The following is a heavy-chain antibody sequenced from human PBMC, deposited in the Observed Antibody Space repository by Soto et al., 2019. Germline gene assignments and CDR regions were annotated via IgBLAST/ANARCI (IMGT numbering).Heavy chain of an antibody. J-gene: IGHJ6*02. V-gene: IGHV1-3*01. D-gene: IGHD2-8*01. CDR1: GYTFTSYA. Sequence: PGASVKVACKASGYTFTSYAMHWVRQAPGQRLEWMGWINAGNGNTKYSQKFQGRVTITRDTSASTAYMELSSLRSEDTAVYYCAREKKCTNGVCYYYYGMDVWGQGTTVTVSS. CDR2: INAGNGNT. CDR3: AREKKCTNGVCYYYYGMDV.